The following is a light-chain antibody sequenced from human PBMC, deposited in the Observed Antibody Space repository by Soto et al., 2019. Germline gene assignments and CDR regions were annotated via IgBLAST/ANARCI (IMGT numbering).Light chain of an antibody. J-gene: IGKJ2*01. CDR1: QSVNSK. Sequence: MVMTQSPVTLSVSPGERATLSCRASQSVNSKLAWYQQKPGQAPRLLIYGASTRAAGIPDRFSGSGSGTDFTLTISSLQSEDFAVYYCQQYDDWPGYTFGQGTKLEIK. CDR2: GAS. V-gene: IGKV3-15*01. CDR3: QQYDDWPGYT.